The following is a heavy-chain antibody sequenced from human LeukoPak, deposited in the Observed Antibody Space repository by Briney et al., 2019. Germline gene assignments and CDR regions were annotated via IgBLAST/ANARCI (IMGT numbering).Heavy chain of an antibody. CDR3: ARSTYDFWSGYYYYFDY. D-gene: IGHD3-3*01. V-gene: IGHV3-23*01. J-gene: IGHJ4*02. CDR1: GFTFSSYA. CDR2: ISGSGGST. Sequence: GGSLRLSCAASGFTFSSYAMSWVRQAPGKGLEWVSAISGSGGSTCYADSVKGRFTISRDNSKNTLYLQMNSLRAEDTAVYYCARSTYDFWSGYYYYFDYWGQGTLVTVSS.